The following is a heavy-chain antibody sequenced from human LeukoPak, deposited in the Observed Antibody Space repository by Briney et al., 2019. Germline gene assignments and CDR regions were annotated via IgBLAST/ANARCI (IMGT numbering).Heavy chain of an antibody. CDR1: GFTFSSYA. J-gene: IGHJ5*02. CDR2: ISGSGGST. Sequence: GGSLRLSCAASGFTFSSYAMGWVRQAPGKGLEWVSAISGSGGSTYYADSVKGRFTISRDNSKNTLYLQMNSLRAEDTAVYYCAKDPSAYSNYDWFDPWGQGTLVTVSS. V-gene: IGHV3-23*01. D-gene: IGHD4-4*01. CDR3: AKDPSAYSNYDWFDP.